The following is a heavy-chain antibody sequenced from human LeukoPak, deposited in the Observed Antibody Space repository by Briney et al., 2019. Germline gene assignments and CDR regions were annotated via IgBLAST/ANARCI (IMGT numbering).Heavy chain of an antibody. V-gene: IGHV4-39*01. J-gene: IGHJ4*02. CDR1: GGSITCRSYN. Sequence: NPSKNPSPPCPVSGGSITCRSYNWGWIRPPPGKGLDWIGIINYSGNTYYNPSLRSRVTISVDTSKNQFSLNLNSMTASDTAVYYCARGYDYWGQGTLVTVSS. D-gene: IGHD3-22*01. CDR3: ARGYDY. CDR2: INYSGNT.